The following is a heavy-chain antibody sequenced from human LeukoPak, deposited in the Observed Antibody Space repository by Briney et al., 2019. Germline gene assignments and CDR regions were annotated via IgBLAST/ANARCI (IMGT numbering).Heavy chain of an antibody. Sequence: PSETLSLTCTVSGASISSSSYYWGWIRQPPGKGLEWIGSIYYSGSTYYNPPLKSRVTISVDTSKNQFSLNLISVTAADTAVYYCARDPPVYFQHWGQGTLVTVSS. CDR1: GASISSSSYY. CDR3: ARDPPVYFQH. CDR2: IYYSGST. J-gene: IGHJ1*01. V-gene: IGHV4-39*07.